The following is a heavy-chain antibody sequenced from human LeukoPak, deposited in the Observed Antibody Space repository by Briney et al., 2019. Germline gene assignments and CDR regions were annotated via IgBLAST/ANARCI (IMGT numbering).Heavy chain of an antibody. V-gene: IGHV3-7*01. Sequence: PGGSLRLSCAASGFTFSSYWMSWVRQAPGKGLEWVANIKQDGSEKYYVDSAKGRFTISRDNAKNSLYLQMNSLRAEDTAVYYCARVDDSSGYYYVSEPYYFDYWGQGTLVTVSS. J-gene: IGHJ4*02. CDR1: GFTFSSYW. CDR2: IKQDGSEK. D-gene: IGHD3-22*01. CDR3: ARVDDSSGYYYVSEPYYFDY.